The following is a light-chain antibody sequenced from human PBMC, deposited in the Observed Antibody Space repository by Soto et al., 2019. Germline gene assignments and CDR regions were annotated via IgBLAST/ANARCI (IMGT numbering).Light chain of an antibody. Sequence: EIVMTQSPGTLSVSPGERATLFCRASQSVSNKLAWYQQNPGQAPRLIIYGTSTRATGIPARFSGSGSGTDFTLTISSLQSEDFAIYYCQQYNKWPQFGGGTKV. V-gene: IGKV3-15*01. CDR3: QQYNKWPQ. J-gene: IGKJ4*02. CDR2: GTS. CDR1: QSVSNK.